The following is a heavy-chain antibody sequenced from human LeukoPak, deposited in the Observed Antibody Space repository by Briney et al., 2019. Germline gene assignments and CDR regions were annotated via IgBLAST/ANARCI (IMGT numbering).Heavy chain of an antibody. CDR3: ARIAARPGGVDY. CDR2: IYYSGST. V-gene: IGHV4-39*01. J-gene: IGHJ4*02. D-gene: IGHD6-6*01. Sequence: PSETLSLTCTVSGGSISSSSYYWGWIRQPPGTGLEWIGSIYYSGSTYYNPSLKSRVTISVDTSKNQFSLKLSSVTAADTAVYYCARIAARPGGVDYWGQGTLVTVSS. CDR1: GGSISSSSYY.